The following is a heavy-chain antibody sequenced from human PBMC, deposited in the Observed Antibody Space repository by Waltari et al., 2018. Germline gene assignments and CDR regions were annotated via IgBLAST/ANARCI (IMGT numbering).Heavy chain of an antibody. V-gene: IGHV4-34*01. CDR2: VNHSGST. J-gene: IGHJ6*02. CDR1: GASFSGHY. Sequence: QVQLQQWGTGLLKPSETLSLTCAVYGASFSGHYWSWIRQSPGKGLEWIGEVNHSGSTSYNPSLKTRVTISFDTSKNQFSLKLTSVTAADTAVYYCASGRGFGEFLDYYYYYGLDVWGQGATVTVSS. D-gene: IGHD3-10*01. CDR3: ASGRGFGEFLDYYYYYGLDV.